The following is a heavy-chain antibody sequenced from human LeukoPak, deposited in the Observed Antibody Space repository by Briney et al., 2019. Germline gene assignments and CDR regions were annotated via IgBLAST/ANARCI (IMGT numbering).Heavy chain of an antibody. Sequence: GASVKVSCKASGYTFTSYYMHWVRQAPGQGLEGMGIINPSGGSTNYAQKFQGRVTRTRGRATNTVDMELSSLTAEDTAVYFGSTDEGCSSTSCLFDHWGQGTLVTVSS. D-gene: IGHD2-2*01. CDR2: INPSGGST. CDR1: GYTFTSYY. CDR3: STDEGCSSTSCLFDH. V-gene: IGHV1-46*01. J-gene: IGHJ4*02.